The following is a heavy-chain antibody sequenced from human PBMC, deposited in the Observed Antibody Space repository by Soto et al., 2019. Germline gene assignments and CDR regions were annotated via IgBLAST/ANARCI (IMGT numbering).Heavy chain of an antibody. CDR2: IYGDDDK. J-gene: IGHJ4*02. D-gene: IGHD2-21*02. V-gene: IGHV2-5*02. CDR3: EHSKVTTYYFDY. CDR1: GFSLSTSGVG. Sequence: QITLKESGPTLVKPTQTLTLTCTFSGFSLSTSGVGVGWIRQPPGKALEWLALIYGDDDKRYSPSLKSRLTIXKXXSKNQVVLTMSNIHAVDTYTYYCEHSKVTTYYFDYWGQGNLVTVSS.